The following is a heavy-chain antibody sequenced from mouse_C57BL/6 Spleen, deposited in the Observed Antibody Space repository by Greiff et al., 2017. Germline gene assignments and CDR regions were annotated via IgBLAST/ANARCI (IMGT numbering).Heavy chain of an antibody. Sequence: EVKVVESGGDLVKPGGSLKLSCAASGFTFSSYGMSWVRQTPDKRLEWVATISSGGSYTYYPDSVKGRFTISRDNAKNTLYLQMSSLKSEDTAMYYCARIYYDYDGYYAMDYWGQGTSVTVSS. CDR3: ARIYYDYDGYYAMDY. CDR2: ISSGGSYT. V-gene: IGHV5-6*01. CDR1: GFTFSSYG. D-gene: IGHD2-4*01. J-gene: IGHJ4*01.